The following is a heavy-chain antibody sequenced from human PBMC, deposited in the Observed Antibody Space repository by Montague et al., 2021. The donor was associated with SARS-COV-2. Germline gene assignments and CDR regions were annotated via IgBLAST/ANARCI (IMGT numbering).Heavy chain of an antibody. D-gene: IGHD3-10*01. CDR1: GGSITSNW. J-gene: IGHJ3*02. CDR3: ARDTFYYSSDSYYVDTFDM. Sequence: SETLSLTCTVSGGSITSNWWSWIRQPPGKGLEWVGYALYTGRSRSNPSLQSRVFISVDTSKNQVSLKLSSVTAADTAVYYCARDTFYYSSDSYYVDTFDMWGQGTMVTVSS. V-gene: IGHV4-59*01. CDR2: ALYTGRS.